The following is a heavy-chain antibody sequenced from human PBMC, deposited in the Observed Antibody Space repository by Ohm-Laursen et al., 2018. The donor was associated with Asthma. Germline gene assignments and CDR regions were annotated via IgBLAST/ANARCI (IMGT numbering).Heavy chain of an antibody. V-gene: IGHV3-30-3*01. CDR3: AKALVGAPLYYHYYGMDV. J-gene: IGHJ6*02. CDR2: GGSYYDGGLK. Sequence: SLRLSCSAPGFTFRSYAMHWVRQAPGKGLEWVAVGGSYYDGGLKYYADSVKGRFTISRDNSKNTLYLQMNSLRDEDTALYYCAKALVGAPLYYHYYGMDVWGQGTTVTVSS. D-gene: IGHD1-26*01. CDR1: GFTFRSYA.